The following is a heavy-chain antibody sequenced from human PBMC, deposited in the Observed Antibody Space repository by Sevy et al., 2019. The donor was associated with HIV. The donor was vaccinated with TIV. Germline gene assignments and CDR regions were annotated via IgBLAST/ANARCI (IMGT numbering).Heavy chain of an antibody. CDR2: IRSKAYGGTT. V-gene: IGHV3-49*04. Sequence: GGYLRLSCTASGFTFGDYAMSWVRQAPGKGLEWVGFIRSKAYGGTTEYAASVKGRFTISRDDSKSIAYLQMNSLKTEDTAVYYCTRDIDSCSGRSCYPTYDYWGHGTLVTVSS. CDR3: TRDIDSCSGRSCYPTYDY. CDR1: GFTFGDYA. J-gene: IGHJ4*01. D-gene: IGHD2-15*01.